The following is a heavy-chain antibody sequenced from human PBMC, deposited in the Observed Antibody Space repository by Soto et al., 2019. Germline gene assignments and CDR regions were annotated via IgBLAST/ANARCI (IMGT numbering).Heavy chain of an antibody. V-gene: IGHV3-21*01. D-gene: IGHD2-2*01. CDR2: ISSSSSYI. J-gene: IGHJ6*02. CDR3: ARTPGFLGYCSSTSCPYGMDV. Sequence: GGSLRLSCAASGFTFSSYSMNWVRQAPGKGLEWVSSISSSSSYIYYADSVKGRFTISRDNAKNSLYLQMNSLRAEYTAVYYCARTPGFLGYCSSTSCPYGMDVWGQGTTVTVSS. CDR1: GFTFSSYS.